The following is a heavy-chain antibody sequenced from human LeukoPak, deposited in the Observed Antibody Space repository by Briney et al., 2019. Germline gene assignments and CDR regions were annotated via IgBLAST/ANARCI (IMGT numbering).Heavy chain of an antibody. J-gene: IGHJ4*02. CDR3: AREGSSSWSSPYFDY. CDR2: IYYSGST. D-gene: IGHD6-13*01. CDR1: GGSISSSSYY. Sequence: SQTLSLTCTVSGGSISSSSYYWGWIRQPPGKGLEWIGSIYYSGSTYYNPSLKSRVTISVDTSKNQFSLKLSSVTAADTAVYYCAREGSSSWSSPYFDYWGQGTLVTVSS. V-gene: IGHV4-39*07.